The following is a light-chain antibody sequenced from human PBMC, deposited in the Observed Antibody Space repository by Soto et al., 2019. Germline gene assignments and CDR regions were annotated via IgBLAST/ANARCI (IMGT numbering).Light chain of an antibody. CDR3: QQYDIWPPWT. CDR1: QSVSSN. V-gene: IGKV3-15*01. Sequence: IVMTQSPATLSVSPGERATLSCRASQSVSSNLAWYQQKPGQAPRLLIYAASSRATGVPARFSGSGSGTEFTLTISSLQSEDFALYYCQQYDIWPPWTFGQGTKVEIK. J-gene: IGKJ1*01. CDR2: AAS.